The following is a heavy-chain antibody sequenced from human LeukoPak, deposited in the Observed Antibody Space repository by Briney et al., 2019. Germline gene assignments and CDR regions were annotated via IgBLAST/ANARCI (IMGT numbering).Heavy chain of an antibody. J-gene: IGHJ4*02. CDR3: AKADYDFWSGYYMLPFDY. CDR2: ISGSGGST. CDR1: GFTFSSYA. D-gene: IGHD3-3*01. V-gene: IGHV3-23*01. Sequence: GSLRLSCAASGFTFSSYAMSWVRQAPGKGLEWVSAISGSGGSTYYADSVKGRFTISRDNSKNTLYLQMNSLRAEDTAVYYCAKADYDFWSGYYMLPFDYWGQGTLVTVSS.